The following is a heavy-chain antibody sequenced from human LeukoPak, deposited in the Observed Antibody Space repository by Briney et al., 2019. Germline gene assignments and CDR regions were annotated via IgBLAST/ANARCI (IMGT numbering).Heavy chain of an antibody. Sequence: GGSLRLSCAASGFTFSSYSMNWVRQAPGKGLEWVANIKQDGSEKYYVDSVKGRFTISRDNAKNSLYLQMNSLRAEDTAVYYCARDGSGYDFWSGYYHPYYFDYWGQGTLVTVSS. D-gene: IGHD3-3*01. CDR3: ARDGSGYDFWSGYYHPYYFDY. V-gene: IGHV3-7*01. CDR2: IKQDGSEK. J-gene: IGHJ4*02. CDR1: GFTFSSYS.